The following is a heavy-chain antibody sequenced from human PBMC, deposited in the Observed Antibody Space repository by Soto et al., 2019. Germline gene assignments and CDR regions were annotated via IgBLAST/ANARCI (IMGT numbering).Heavy chain of an antibody. CDR1: GYIFTNFY. CDR3: TRGLAYGDY. D-gene: IGHD4-17*01. V-gene: IGHV1-46*03. J-gene: IGHJ4*02. Sequence: QVQLVQPGAEVKKPGASVKVSCKASGYIFTNFYIHWVRQAPGQGLEWIGIINPNGGSTNYAQNFQGRVTMTRDTSTGTVYMDLSSLRSEDTAVYYCTRGLAYGDYWGQGTLIALSS. CDR2: INPNGGST.